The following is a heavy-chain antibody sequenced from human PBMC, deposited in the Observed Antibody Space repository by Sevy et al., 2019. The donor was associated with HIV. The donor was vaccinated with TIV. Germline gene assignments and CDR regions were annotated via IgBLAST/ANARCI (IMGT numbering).Heavy chain of an antibody. J-gene: IGHJ4*02. CDR2: IKQDESEK. D-gene: IGHD1-26*01. CDR1: GFTFNNYW. V-gene: IGHV3-7*01. Sequence: GGSLRLSCAASGFTFNNYWMSWVRQAPGRGLEWVANIKQDESEKYNVDSVKGRFTISRDNAKNSMYLQMNSLRAEDSAVYDGAGEREGGELGGHYFEYWGQGTLVTVSS. CDR3: AGEREGGELGGHYFEY.